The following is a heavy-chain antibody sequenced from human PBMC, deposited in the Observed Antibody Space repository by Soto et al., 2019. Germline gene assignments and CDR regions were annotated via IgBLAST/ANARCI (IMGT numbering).Heavy chain of an antibody. CDR2: IFFRGYT. V-gene: IGHV4-59*08. CDR1: GGSIDNYY. D-gene: IGHD6-13*01. Sequence: SETLSLTCSVSGGSIDNYYWSWIRQPPGKGLEWIGYIFFRGYTNYNPSLKGQVNISVDTSNNQFSLRLTSMTAADTAVYYCARLSRGAAAGFDYWGQGA. CDR3: ARLSRGAAAGFDY. J-gene: IGHJ4*02.